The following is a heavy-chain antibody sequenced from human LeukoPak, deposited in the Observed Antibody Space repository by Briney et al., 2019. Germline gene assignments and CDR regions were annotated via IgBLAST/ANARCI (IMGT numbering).Heavy chain of an antibody. CDR3: ARRGDT. Sequence: SETLSLTCSVSGGSISSYYWSWIRQPAGKGLEWIGRIHTSGSINYNPSLKSRVTMSADTSKNQFSLKLTSVTAADTAIYYCARRGDTWGQGTLVTVSS. J-gene: IGHJ5*02. CDR1: GGSISSYY. V-gene: IGHV4-4*07. CDR2: IHTSGSI. D-gene: IGHD3-9*01.